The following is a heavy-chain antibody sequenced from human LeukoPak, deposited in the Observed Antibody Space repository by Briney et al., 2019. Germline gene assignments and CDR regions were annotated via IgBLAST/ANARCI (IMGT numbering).Heavy chain of an antibody. CDR1: GGSISSAGYY. J-gene: IGHJ4*02. D-gene: IGHD2-2*02. CDR2: IYYTGTT. V-gene: IGHV4-31*03. Sequence: SETLSLTCSVSGGSISSAGYYWSWIRQHPGKGLEWIGYIYYTGTTYYNPSLKSRVTISRDTSKNQFSLRLSSVTAADTAVYYCARRPDTSTFDYWGQGTLVTVSS. CDR3: ARRPDTSTFDY.